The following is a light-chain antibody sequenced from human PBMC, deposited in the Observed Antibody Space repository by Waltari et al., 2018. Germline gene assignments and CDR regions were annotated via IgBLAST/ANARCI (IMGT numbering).Light chain of an antibody. CDR1: QRVSSY. V-gene: IGKV3-11*01. J-gene: IGKJ2*01. Sequence: EIVLTQSPATLSLSPGERATLSCRASQRVSSYLACYQQKPGQAPRLLIYDASNRATGIPARFSGSGSGTDFTLTISSLEPEDFAVYYCQQRSNWPRTFGQGTKLEIK. CDR3: QQRSNWPRT. CDR2: DAS.